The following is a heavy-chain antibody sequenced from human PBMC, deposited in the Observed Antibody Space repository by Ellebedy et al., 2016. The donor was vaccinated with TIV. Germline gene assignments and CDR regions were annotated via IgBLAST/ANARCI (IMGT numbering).Heavy chain of an antibody. CDR1: GFTFSSYA. CDR3: AKGQGYSSYYFSMDV. V-gene: IGHV3-23*01. CDR2: ISGSGGST. Sequence: GESLKISCAASGFTFSSYAMSWVRQAPGKGLEWVSAISGSGGSTYYADSVKGRFTISRDNSKNTLYLQMNSLRAEDTAVYYCAKGQGYSSYYFSMDVWGQGTTVTVSS. J-gene: IGHJ6*02. D-gene: IGHD5-18*01.